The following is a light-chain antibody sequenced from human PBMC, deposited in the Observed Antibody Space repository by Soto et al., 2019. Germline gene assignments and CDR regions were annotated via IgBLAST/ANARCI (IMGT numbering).Light chain of an antibody. Sequence: QSVLTQPPSVSGAPGQRVTISCTGSSSKIGANYDVHWYQHRPGTAPKLLIFGNNNRPSGVPDRFSGSKSGTSASLAITGLQAEDEGDYYCQSYDSTLSARYVFGTGTKVTVL. CDR2: GNN. V-gene: IGLV1-40*01. CDR1: SSKIGANYD. CDR3: QSYDSTLSARYV. J-gene: IGLJ1*01.